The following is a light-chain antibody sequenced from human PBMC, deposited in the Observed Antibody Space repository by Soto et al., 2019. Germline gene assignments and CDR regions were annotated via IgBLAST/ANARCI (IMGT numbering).Light chain of an antibody. CDR2: AAS. CDR1: QTITRY. V-gene: IGKV1-39*01. J-gene: IGKJ3*01. CDR3: QQNYSPPFT. Sequence: DIQMTQSPSSLSASVGDRVTITCRASQTITRYLNWYQQKPGKAPKLLIYAASSLQSGVPSRFSGSGSGTDFSLTISSLRPEDFATYYCQQNYSPPFTFGPGTQVDIK.